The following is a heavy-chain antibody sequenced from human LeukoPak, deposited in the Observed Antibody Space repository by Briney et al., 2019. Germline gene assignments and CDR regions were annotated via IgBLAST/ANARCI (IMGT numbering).Heavy chain of an antibody. D-gene: IGHD3-22*01. CDR3: AREEDYDGSGSYGPFDY. CDR2: ISSSGSTI. Sequence: QAGGSLRLSCAASGFTFSSYEMNWVRQAPGKGLEWVSYISSSGSTIYYADSVKGRFAISRDNAKNSLYLQMNSLRAEDTAVYYCAREEDYDGSGSYGPFDYWGQGTLVTVSS. V-gene: IGHV3-48*03. CDR1: GFTFSSYE. J-gene: IGHJ4*02.